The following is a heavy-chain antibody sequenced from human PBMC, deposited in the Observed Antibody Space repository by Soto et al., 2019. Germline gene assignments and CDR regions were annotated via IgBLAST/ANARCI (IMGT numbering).Heavy chain of an antibody. CDR3: ARAIAAAGSHLYYFDY. CDR1: GGSISSSNW. Sequence: SETLSLTCAVSGGSISSSNWWSWVRQPPGKGLEWIGEIYHSGSTNYNPSLKSRVTISVDKSKNQFSLKLSSVTAADTAVYYCARAIAAAGSHLYYFDYWGQGTLVTVSS. V-gene: IGHV4-4*02. J-gene: IGHJ4*02. D-gene: IGHD6-13*01. CDR2: IYHSGST.